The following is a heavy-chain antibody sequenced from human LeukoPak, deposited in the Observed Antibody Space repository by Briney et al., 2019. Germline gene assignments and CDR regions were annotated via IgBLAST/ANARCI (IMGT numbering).Heavy chain of an antibody. CDR2: IYSGGRT. D-gene: IGHD6-19*01. V-gene: IGHV3-66*04. Sequence: GGSLRLSCAASGFTVSSNYMSWVRQAPGKGLEWVSVIYSGGRTYYADSVKGRFTISRDNSKNTLFLQMNSLRAEDTAVYYCARHSSGWYYNWFDPWGQGTLVTVSS. CDR1: GFTVSSNY. J-gene: IGHJ5*02. CDR3: ARHSSGWYYNWFDP.